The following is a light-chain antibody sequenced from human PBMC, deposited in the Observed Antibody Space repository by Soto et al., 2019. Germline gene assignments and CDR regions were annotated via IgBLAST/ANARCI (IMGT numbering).Light chain of an antibody. V-gene: IGLV2-11*01. CDR1: SSDVGGYNY. Sequence: QSALTQPRSVSGSPGQSVTISCTGTSSDVGGYNYVSWYQQHPGKAPKLMLYDVTDRPSGVPDRFSGSKSGNTASLTISGLQAEDEADYYCFSYAGNPLIFGGGTKLTVL. J-gene: IGLJ2*01. CDR2: DVT. CDR3: FSYAGNPLI.